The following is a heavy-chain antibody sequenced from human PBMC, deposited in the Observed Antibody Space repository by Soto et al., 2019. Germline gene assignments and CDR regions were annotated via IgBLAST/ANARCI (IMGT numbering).Heavy chain of an antibody. CDR3: ARFTPGVGWFDP. Sequence: QVQLQESGPGLVKPSETLSLTCAVSDYSISSGYYWGWIRQPPGKGLEWVGSIYQTGITYYNPSLKSRVTISVDTSKNHFSLKLTSVTAADTAVYYCARFTPGVGWFDPWGQGALVTVSS. J-gene: IGHJ5*02. D-gene: IGHD2-15*01. CDR1: DYSISSGYY. V-gene: IGHV4-38-2*01. CDR2: IYQTGIT.